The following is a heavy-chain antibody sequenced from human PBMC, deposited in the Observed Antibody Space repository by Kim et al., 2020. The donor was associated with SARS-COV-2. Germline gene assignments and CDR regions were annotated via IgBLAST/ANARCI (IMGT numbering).Heavy chain of an antibody. Sequence: GGSLRLSCAASGFTFDDYAMHWVRQAPGKGLEWVSLISGDGGSTYYADSVKGRFTISRDNSKNSLYLQMNSLRTEDTALYYCAKDINDILGATYYYYGMDVWGQGTTVTVSS. J-gene: IGHJ6*02. CDR2: ISGDGGST. CDR1: GFTFDDYA. D-gene: IGHD1-26*01. CDR3: AKDINDILGATYYYYGMDV. V-gene: IGHV3-43*02.